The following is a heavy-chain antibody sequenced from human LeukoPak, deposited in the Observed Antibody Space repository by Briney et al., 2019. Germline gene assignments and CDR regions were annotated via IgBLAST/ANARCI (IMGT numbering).Heavy chain of an antibody. D-gene: IGHD6-25*01. V-gene: IGHV4-31*03. CDR3: AREESSGVDY. CDR1: GFSISSGGYY. J-gene: IGHJ4*02. CDR2: IYYRGSN. Sequence: TLSLTCTVSGFSISSGGYYWSWIRQHPGKGLEGIGYIYYRGSNYYNPSLKSRVTISVGTSKNQFSLKLSSVTAADTAVYYCAREESSGVDYWGQGTLVTVSS.